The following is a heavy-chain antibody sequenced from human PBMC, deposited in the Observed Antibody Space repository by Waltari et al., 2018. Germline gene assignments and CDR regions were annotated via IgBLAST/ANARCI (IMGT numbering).Heavy chain of an antibody. Sequence: QVQLHQWGAGLWQPSETLSLTCAIPGDSFSGYFWSWLRQPPGKGLGWLGAIHYSRAPHYRPSLKSRLSLSVETTRKQFSMRLASVTAADTGMYFCARYGEVPPNYFFDFWGQGKLVTVSS. D-gene: IGHD2-21*01. CDR3: ARYGEVPPNYFFDF. J-gene: IGHJ4*01. CDR1: GDSFSGYF. CDR2: IHYSRAP. V-gene: IGHV4-34*01.